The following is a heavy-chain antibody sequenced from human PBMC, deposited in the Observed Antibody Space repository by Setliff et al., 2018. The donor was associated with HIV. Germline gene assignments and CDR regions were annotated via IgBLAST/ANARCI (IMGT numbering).Heavy chain of an antibody. J-gene: IGHJ6*03. CDR1: GGSISSYY. CDR3: ARVSKTYWYSIPRDYYHHMDV. D-gene: IGHD2-8*02. Sequence: SETLSLTCTVSGGSISSYYWSWIRQPPGKGLEWIGTVYYSGSTYYNPSLKSRVTISVDTSENQFSLKLSSVTAADTAVYYCARVSKTYWYSIPRDYYHHMDVWGEGTTVTVSS. CDR2: VYYSGST. V-gene: IGHV4-59*12.